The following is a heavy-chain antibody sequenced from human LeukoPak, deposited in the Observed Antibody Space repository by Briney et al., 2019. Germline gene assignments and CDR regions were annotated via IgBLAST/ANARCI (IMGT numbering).Heavy chain of an antibody. Sequence: PGGSLRLSCAASGFTFSSYEMNWVRQAPGKGLEWVSYISSSGSTIYYADSVKGRFTISRDNSKNTLFLQMNSLRAEDTAMYYCAKEGPGSYYYMDVWGKGTTVTISS. V-gene: IGHV3-48*03. CDR2: ISSSGSTI. CDR3: AKEGPGSYYYMDV. J-gene: IGHJ6*03. D-gene: IGHD1-14*01. CDR1: GFTFSSYE.